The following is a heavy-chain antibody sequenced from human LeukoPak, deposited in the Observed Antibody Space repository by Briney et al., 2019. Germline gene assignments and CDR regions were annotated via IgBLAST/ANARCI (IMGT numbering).Heavy chain of an antibody. V-gene: IGHV1-8*01. D-gene: IGHD2-2*02. CDR1: GYTFTSYD. J-gene: IGHJ3*02. CDR2: MNPNSGNT. CDR3: ARSTQGVCSSTSCYTHDAFDI. Sequence: ASVKVSCKASGYTFTSYDINWVRQATGQGLEWMGWMNPNSGNTGYAQKFQGRVTMTRNTSISTAYMELSSLRSEDTAVYYCARSTQGVCSSTSCYTHDAFDIWGQGTMVTVSS.